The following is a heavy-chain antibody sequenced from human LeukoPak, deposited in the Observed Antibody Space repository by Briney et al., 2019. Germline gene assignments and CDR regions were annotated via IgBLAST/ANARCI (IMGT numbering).Heavy chain of an antibody. V-gene: IGHV3-33*06. CDR3: AKGVQSEYYYYYYMDV. CDR2: IWYDGSNK. Sequence: GGSLRLSCAASGFTFSSYGMHWVSQAPGKGLEWVAVIWYDGSNKYYADSVKGRFTISRDNSKNTLYLQMNSLRAEDTAVYYCAKGVQSEYYYYYYMDVWGKGTTVTVSS. D-gene: IGHD5/OR15-5a*01. CDR1: GFTFSSYG. J-gene: IGHJ6*03.